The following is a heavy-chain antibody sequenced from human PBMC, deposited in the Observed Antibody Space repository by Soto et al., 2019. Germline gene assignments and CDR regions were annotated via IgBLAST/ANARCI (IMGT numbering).Heavy chain of an antibody. CDR2: TRNNGEYT. CDR3: AKDGLMVRGDFDY. V-gene: IGHV3-23*01. J-gene: IGHJ4*02. Sequence: PGGSLRLSCAGSGFTFSKYAMTWVRQAPGKGLEWVSTTRNNGEYTYYADSVKGRFTVSRDNSKNTLYLQMNSLRAEDTAVYYCAKDGLMVRGDFDYWGQGTLVTVSS. D-gene: IGHD3-10*01. CDR1: GFTFSKYA.